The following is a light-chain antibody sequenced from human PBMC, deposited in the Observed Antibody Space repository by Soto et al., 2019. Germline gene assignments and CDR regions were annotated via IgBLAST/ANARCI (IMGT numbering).Light chain of an antibody. CDR2: AAS. Sequence: DIQMTQSPSSLSASVGDRFTITCRSIQSISSYLNWYQQKPGKAPKLLIYAASSLQSGVPSRFSGSGSGTDFTLTISSLQPEDFATYYCQQSYSTPRGITFGQGTRLEIK. CDR3: QQSYSTPRGIT. V-gene: IGKV1-39*01. J-gene: IGKJ5*01. CDR1: QSISSY.